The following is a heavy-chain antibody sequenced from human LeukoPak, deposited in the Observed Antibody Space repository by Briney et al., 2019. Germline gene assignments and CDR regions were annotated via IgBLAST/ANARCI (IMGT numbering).Heavy chain of an antibody. CDR1: EFTLSTGFTYSNYW. J-gene: IGHJ4*02. D-gene: IGHD1-14*01. Sequence: VGSLRLSCEASEFTLSTGFTYSNYWMSWVRQGPGKGLEWVSPIGPTGTDRYYADSVRGRFTISRDNAKNSMYLQMDSLRDEDTAVYYCAPETIGRHYDYWGQGTLLTVSS. CDR2: IGPTGTDR. CDR3: APETIGRHYDY. V-gene: IGHV3-21*01.